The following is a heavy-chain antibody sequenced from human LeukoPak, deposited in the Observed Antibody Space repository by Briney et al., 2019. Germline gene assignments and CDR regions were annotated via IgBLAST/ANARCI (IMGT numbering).Heavy chain of an antibody. Sequence: GASVKVSCKASGGTFCSYAISWVRQAPGQGLEWMGGIIPIFGTANYAQKFQGRVTITTDESTSTAYMELSSLRSEDTAVYYCARNDYSNYDYYYYYMDVWGKGTTVTVSS. CDR3: ARNDYSNYDYYYYYMDV. CDR1: GGTFCSYA. CDR2: IIPIFGTA. D-gene: IGHD4-11*01. J-gene: IGHJ6*03. V-gene: IGHV1-69*05.